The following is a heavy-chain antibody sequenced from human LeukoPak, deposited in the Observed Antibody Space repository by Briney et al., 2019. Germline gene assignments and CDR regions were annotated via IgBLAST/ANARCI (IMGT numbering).Heavy chain of an antibody. J-gene: IGHJ3*02. CDR3: ARSVLRYDAFDI. CDR2: ISSSSSYI. V-gene: IGHV3-21*01. D-gene: IGHD4-17*01. Sequence: GGSLRLSCAASGFTFSSYSMNWVRQAPGKGLEWVSSISSSSSYIYYADSVKGRFTISRDNGKNSLYLQMNSLRAEDTAVYYCARSVLRYDAFDIWGQGTMVTVSS. CDR1: GFTFSSYS.